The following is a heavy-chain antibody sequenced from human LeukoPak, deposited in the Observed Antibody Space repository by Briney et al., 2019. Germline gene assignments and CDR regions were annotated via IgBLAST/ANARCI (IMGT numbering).Heavy chain of an antibody. Sequence: GGSLILSCAASGFTFSSYWMTWVRQAPEKGLEWVANIKQDGSETYYVDSVKGRFTISRDNAKNSLCLLMNSLRVEDSAVYYCARSGVPHGTDVWGQGTTVTVSS. CDR2: IKQDGSET. CDR3: ARSGVPHGTDV. J-gene: IGHJ6*02. D-gene: IGHD7-27*01. CDR1: GFTFSSYW. V-gene: IGHV3-7*04.